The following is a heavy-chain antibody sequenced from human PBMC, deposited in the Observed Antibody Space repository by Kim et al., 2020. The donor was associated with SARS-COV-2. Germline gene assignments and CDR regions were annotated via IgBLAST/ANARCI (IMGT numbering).Heavy chain of an antibody. D-gene: IGHD5-12*01. CDR1: GGSFSGYY. CDR2: INHSGST. CDR3: ARGEYYSGYGVYYCGMDF. V-gene: IGHV4-34*01. J-gene: IGHJ6*02. Sequence: SETLSLTCAVYGGSFSGYYWSWIRKPPGKGLEWIGEINHSGSTNYNPSLKSRVTISVDTSKNQFSLKLSSVTAADTAVYYCARGEYYSGYGVYYCGMDFWGQGTTVTVSS.